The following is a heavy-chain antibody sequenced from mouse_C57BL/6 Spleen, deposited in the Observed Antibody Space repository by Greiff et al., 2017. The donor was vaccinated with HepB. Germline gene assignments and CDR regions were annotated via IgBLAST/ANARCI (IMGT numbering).Heavy chain of an antibody. V-gene: IGHV1-26*01. J-gene: IGHJ2*01. CDR2: INPNNGGT. CDR1: GYTFTDYY. D-gene: IGHD1-1*01. Sequence: EVQLQQSGPELVKPGASVKISCKASGYTFTDYYMNWVKQSHGKSLEWIGDINPNNGGTSYNQKFKGKATLTVDKSSSTAYMELRSLTSEDSAVYYCASPYYGPRDFDYWGQGTTLTVSS. CDR3: ASPYYGPRDFDY.